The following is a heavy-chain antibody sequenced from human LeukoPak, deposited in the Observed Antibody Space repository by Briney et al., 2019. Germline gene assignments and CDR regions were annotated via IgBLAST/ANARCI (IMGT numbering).Heavy chain of an antibody. D-gene: IGHD3-3*01. CDR3: ARDPLYDFWSGYYLSYYGMDV. V-gene: IGHV1-18*01. CDR1: GYTFTSYG. J-gene: IGHJ6*02. CDR2: ISAYNGNT. Sequence: GASVKVSCKASGYTFTSYGISWVRQAPGQGLEWMGWISAYNGNTNYAQKLQGRVTMTTDTSTSTAYMELGSLRSDDTAVYYCARDPLYDFWSGYYLSYYGMDVWGQGTTVTVSS.